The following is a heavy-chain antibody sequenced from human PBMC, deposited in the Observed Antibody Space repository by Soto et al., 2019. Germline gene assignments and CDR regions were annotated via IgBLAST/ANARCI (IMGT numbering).Heavy chain of an antibody. CDR3: ARQVLGSDWFDP. D-gene: IGHD3-10*01. CDR1: GGSISSSSYY. Sequence: QLQLQESGPGLVKPSETLSLTCTVSGGSISSSSYYWGWIRQPPGKGLEWIGSIYYSGSTYYNPSLKSRVTISVDTSKNPFSLKLSSVTAADTAVYYCARQVLGSDWFDPWGQGTLVTVSS. V-gene: IGHV4-39*01. CDR2: IYYSGST. J-gene: IGHJ5*02.